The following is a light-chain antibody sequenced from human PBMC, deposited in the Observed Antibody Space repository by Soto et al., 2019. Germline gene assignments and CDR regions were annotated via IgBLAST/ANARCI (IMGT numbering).Light chain of an antibody. J-gene: IGKJ2*01. CDR3: QQRSNWPVYT. Sequence: EVVLTQSPATLSLSPGERATLSCRASQSVATYLAWYQQKPGQAPRLLIYDASNRATGIPVRFSGSGSGTDFTLTISSLEPEDFAVYYCQQRSNWPVYTFGQGTKLEIK. CDR2: DAS. CDR1: QSVATY. V-gene: IGKV3-11*01.